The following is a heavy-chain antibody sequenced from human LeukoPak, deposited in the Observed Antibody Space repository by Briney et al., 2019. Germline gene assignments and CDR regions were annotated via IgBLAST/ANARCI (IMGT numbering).Heavy chain of an antibody. CDR2: IYPGDSDT. D-gene: IGHD5-24*01. CDR3: ARLNPSRDGYKQTYYYYGMDV. J-gene: IGHJ6*02. CDR1: GYSFTSYW. V-gene: IGHV5-51*01. Sequence: GESLKISCKGSGYSFTSYWIGWVRQMPGKGLGWMGIIYPGDSDTRYSPSFQGQVTISADKSISTAYLQWSSLKASDTAMYYCARLNPSRDGYKQTYYYYGMDVWGQGTTVTVSS.